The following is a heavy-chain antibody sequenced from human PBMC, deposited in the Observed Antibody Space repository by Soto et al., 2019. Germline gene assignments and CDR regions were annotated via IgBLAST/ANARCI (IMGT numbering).Heavy chain of an antibody. CDR2: IDPSDSYT. J-gene: IGHJ6*01. D-gene: IGHD3-22*01. CDR1: GYSFTSYC. V-gene: IGHV5-10-1*01. Sequence: GESLKISCKGSGYSFTSYCISWVRQMPGKGLEWMGRIDPSDSYTNYSPSFQGHVTISADKSISTAYLQWSSLKASDTAMYYCARLARFYYDTSGPTWHYYYGMDVWGQGTTVTVSS. CDR3: ARLARFYYDTSGPTWHYYYGMDV.